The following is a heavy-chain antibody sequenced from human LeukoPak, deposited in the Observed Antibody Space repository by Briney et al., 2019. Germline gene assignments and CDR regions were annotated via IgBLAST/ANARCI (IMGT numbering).Heavy chain of an antibody. J-gene: IGHJ6*02. CDR3: ARSKVGYSGYDRGYYYGMDV. V-gene: IGHV3-13*01. Sequence: GGSLRLSCAASGFTFSSYDMHWVRQATGKGLEWVSAIGTAGDTYYPGSVEGRFTISRENAKNSLYLQMNSLRAGDTAVYYCARSKVGYSGYDRGYYYGMDVWGQGTTVTVSS. D-gene: IGHD5-12*01. CDR1: GFTFSSYD. CDR2: IGTAGDT.